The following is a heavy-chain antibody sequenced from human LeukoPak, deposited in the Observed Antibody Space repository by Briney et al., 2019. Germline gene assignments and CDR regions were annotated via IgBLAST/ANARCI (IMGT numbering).Heavy chain of an antibody. V-gene: IGHV3-49*03. CDR3: TRRPVSIVVVVATPRYDY. CDR2: IRSKAYGGTT. Sequence: PGGSLRLSCTASGFTFGDYAMSWFRQAPGKGLEWVGFIRSKAYGGTTEYAASVKGRFTISRDDPKSIAYLQMNSLKTEDTAVYYCTRRPVSIVVVVATPRYDYWGQGTLVTVSS. CDR1: GFTFGDYA. J-gene: IGHJ4*02. D-gene: IGHD2-15*01.